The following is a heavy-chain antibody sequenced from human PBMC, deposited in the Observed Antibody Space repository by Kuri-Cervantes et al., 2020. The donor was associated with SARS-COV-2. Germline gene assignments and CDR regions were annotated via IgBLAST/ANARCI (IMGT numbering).Heavy chain of an antibody. J-gene: IGHJ4*02. CDR2: ISDDGTNI. CDR1: GFTFRGSW. Sequence: GEYLKISCAASGFTFRGSWMHWVRQVPGGGLVWLSRISDDGTNIIYADSVRGRFAISRDNAENTLYLQMSSLRAEDTAVYYCARDQGGYGPTTIDYWGQGTPVTVSS. CDR3: ARDQGGYGPTTIDY. D-gene: IGHD5-12*01. V-gene: IGHV3-74*01.